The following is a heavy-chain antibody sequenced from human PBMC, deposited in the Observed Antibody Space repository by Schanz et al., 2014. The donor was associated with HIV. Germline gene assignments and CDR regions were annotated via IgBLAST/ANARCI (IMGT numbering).Heavy chain of an antibody. J-gene: IGHJ5*02. Sequence: EVQLLESGGGLVQPGGSLRLSCAASTFTFNNYDMGWVRQAPGKGLEWVSLISGSGGTTYYADSVKGRFTISRDNSKNTVSLHMNSLRAEDTAMYYCARDRVDSSWYWCFDPWGQGTLVTVSS. D-gene: IGHD6-13*01. CDR3: ARDRVDSSWYWCFDP. CDR2: ISGSGGTT. CDR1: TFTFNNYD. V-gene: IGHV3-23*01.